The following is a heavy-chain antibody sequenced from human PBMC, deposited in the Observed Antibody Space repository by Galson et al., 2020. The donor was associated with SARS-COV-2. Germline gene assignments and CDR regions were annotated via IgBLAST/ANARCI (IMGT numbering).Heavy chain of an antibody. Sequence: GGSLRLSCAVSGFTFSNAWMSWVRQAPGKGLEWVGRVKRKTDGGTTDYAATVKGRFIISRDDSKNTLYLQMDSLKIEDTDVYYCTWTTVTLQWDFWGQGAQVTVSS. J-gene: IGHJ4*02. D-gene: IGHD4-17*01. CDR1: GFTFSNAW. V-gene: IGHV3-15*01. CDR3: TWTTVTLQWDF. CDR2: VKRKTDGGTT.